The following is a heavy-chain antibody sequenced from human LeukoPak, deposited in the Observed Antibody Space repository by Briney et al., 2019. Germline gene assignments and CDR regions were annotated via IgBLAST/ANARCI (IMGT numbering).Heavy chain of an antibody. CDR3: ARDGSGRVPEMSAPDY. CDR1: GFTFSSYS. Sequence: GGSLRLSCAASGFTFSSYSMNWVRQAPGKGLEWVSGINWNGGSTGYADSVKGRFTISRDNAQNSLYLQMNSLRAEDTAVYYCARDGSGRVPEMSAPDYWGQGTLVTVSS. J-gene: IGHJ4*02. V-gene: IGHV3-20*04. CDR2: INWNGGST. D-gene: IGHD3-10*01.